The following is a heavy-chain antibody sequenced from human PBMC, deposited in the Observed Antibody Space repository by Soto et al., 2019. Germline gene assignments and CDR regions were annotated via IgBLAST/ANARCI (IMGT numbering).Heavy chain of an antibody. V-gene: IGHV3-23*01. CDR3: AKGGDSSGYYTYYFDY. CDR2: IRGFSPYT. CDR1: GFTFRSYT. D-gene: IGHD3-22*01. J-gene: IGHJ4*02. Sequence: GESLTLSCVASGFTFRSYTMNWVRQAPGKGLEWVSAIRGFSPYTFYADSVKGRFTISRDNSKDTLYLKMNSLRAEDTAVYYCAKGGDSSGYYTYYFDYWGQGTMVTVSS.